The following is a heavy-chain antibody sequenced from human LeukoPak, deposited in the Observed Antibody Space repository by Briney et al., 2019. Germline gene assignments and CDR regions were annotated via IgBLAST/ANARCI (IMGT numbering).Heavy chain of an antibody. CDR3: ARELAALDYYYYYYMDV. J-gene: IGHJ6*03. V-gene: IGHV1-18*01. D-gene: IGHD6-13*01. Sequence: ASVKVSCKASGYTFTSYGISWVRQAPGQGLEWMGWISAYNGNTNYAQKLQGRVTMTTDTSTSTAYMELRSLRSDDTAVYYCARELAALDYYYYYYMDVWGKGTTVTVSS. CDR1: GYTFTSYG. CDR2: ISAYNGNT.